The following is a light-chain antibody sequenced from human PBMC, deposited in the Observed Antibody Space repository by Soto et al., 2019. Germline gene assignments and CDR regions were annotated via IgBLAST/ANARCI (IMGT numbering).Light chain of an antibody. CDR2: AAY. CDR1: QTISTY. V-gene: IGKV1-39*01. CDR3: QQSYSSPRT. J-gene: IGKJ1*01. Sequence: IQLTQSPSSLSASVGDRVTITCRASQTISTYLNWYQQKPGTAPKLLIYAAYTLQSGVPSRFSGRGSGTDFTLTISSLQPEDFATYSCQQSYSSPRTFGQGTKVDIK.